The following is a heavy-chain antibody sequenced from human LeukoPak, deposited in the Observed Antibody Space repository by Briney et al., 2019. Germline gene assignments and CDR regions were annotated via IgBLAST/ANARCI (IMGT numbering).Heavy chain of an antibody. CDR2: INQDGSQK. Sequence: PGGSLRLSCAVSGFSFGTYWMTWARQAPGKGLEWVANINQDGSQKYYVDSVKGRFTISRDNANNSLCLQMDSLRDEDTAIYYCVRAWSGGDASTWRISDAYWGQGTLVSVSS. J-gene: IGHJ4*02. D-gene: IGHD3-10*02. CDR1: GFSFGTYW. V-gene: IGHV3-7*04. CDR3: VRAWSGGDASTWRISDAY.